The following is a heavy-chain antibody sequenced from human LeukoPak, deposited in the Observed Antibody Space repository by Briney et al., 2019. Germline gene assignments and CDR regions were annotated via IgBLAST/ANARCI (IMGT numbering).Heavy chain of an antibody. CDR2: INHSGST. CDR1: GGSFSGYY. J-gene: IGHJ4*02. CDR3: ARGRWGCFDY. Sequence: SETLSLTCAVYGGSFSGYYWSWIRQPPGKGLEWIGEINHSGSTNYNSSLKSRVTISVDTSKNQFSLKLSSVTAADTAVYYCARGRWGCFDYWGQGTLVTVSS. D-gene: IGHD2-21*01. V-gene: IGHV4-34*01.